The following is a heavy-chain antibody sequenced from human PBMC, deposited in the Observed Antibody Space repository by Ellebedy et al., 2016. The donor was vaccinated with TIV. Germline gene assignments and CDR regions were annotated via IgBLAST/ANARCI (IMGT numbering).Heavy chain of an antibody. D-gene: IGHD5-18*01. CDR2: ISTGSRNI. CDR1: GFTFSNSN. J-gene: IGHJ2*01. Sequence: GGSLRLSCEASGFTFSNSNLNWVRQAPGKGLEWVSYISTGSRNIYYADSVKGRFTISRDNAKNSLYLHMNSLRDEDTAVYYCARDGAYNYDTYWYFNLWGRGTLVTVSS. V-gene: IGHV3-48*02. CDR3: ARDGAYNYDTYWYFNL.